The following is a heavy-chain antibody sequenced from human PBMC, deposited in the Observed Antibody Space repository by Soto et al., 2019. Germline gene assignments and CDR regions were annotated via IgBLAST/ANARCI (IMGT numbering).Heavy chain of an antibody. J-gene: IGHJ4*02. CDR2: IYYSGST. Sequence: QLQLQESGPGLVKPSETLSLTCTVSGGSISSSSYYWGWIRQPPGKGLEWIGSIYYSGSTYYNPSLTSRVTISVDTAKNHFSLKLSSVTAADTAVYYCARLVYDSSGYRPGWGQGTLGTVSS. CDR3: ARLVYDSSGYRPG. CDR1: GGSISSSSYY. D-gene: IGHD3-22*01. V-gene: IGHV4-39*01.